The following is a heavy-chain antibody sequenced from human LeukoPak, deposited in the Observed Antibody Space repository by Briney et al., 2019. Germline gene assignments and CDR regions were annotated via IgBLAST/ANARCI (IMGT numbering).Heavy chain of an antibody. Sequence: PSETLSLTCTVSGGSISSSSYYWGWIRQPPGKGLEWIGSIYYSGSTYYNPSLKSRVTISVDTSKNQFSLKLSSVTAADTAVYYCARHSDNTIRYFDLWGRGTLVTVSS. V-gene: IGHV4-39*01. J-gene: IGHJ2*01. D-gene: IGHD3-3*01. CDR2: IYYSGST. CDR1: GGSISSSSYY. CDR3: ARHSDNTIRYFDL.